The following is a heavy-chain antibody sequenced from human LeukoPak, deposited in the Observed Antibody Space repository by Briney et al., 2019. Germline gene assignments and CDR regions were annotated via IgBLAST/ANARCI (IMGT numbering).Heavy chain of an antibody. CDR3: ARDLCPSPGSTSCYTRGYDY. V-gene: IGHV4-4*07. CDR2: IYTSGST. CDR1: GGSISSYY. D-gene: IGHD2-2*02. J-gene: IGHJ4*02. Sequence: SETLSLTCTVSGGSISSYYWSWIRQPPGKGLEWIGRIYTSGSTNYNPSLKSRVTMSVDTSKNQFSLKLSSVTAADTAVYYCARDLCPSPGSTSCYTRGYDYWGQGTLVTVSS.